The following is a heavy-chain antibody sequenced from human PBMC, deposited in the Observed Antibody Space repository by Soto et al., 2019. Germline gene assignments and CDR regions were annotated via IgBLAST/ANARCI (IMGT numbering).Heavy chain of an antibody. CDR1: GGTFSSYA. J-gene: IGHJ6*02. CDR3: ARDLGDYPNYYFGMDA. CDR2: IIPIFGTA. Sequence: SVKVSCKASGGTFSSYAISWVRQAPGQGLEWMGGIIPIFGTANYAQKFQGRVTITADKSTRTAYMELSSLRSEDTAVYYCARDLGDYPNYYFGMDAWGPGTTVTVYS. D-gene: IGHD4-17*01. V-gene: IGHV1-69*06.